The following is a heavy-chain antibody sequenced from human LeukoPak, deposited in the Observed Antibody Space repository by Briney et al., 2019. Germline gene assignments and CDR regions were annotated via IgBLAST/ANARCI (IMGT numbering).Heavy chain of an antibody. CDR1: GFTFSDYY. CDR2: ISPSGDII. V-gene: IGHV3-11*01. D-gene: IGHD6-19*01. J-gene: IGHJ4*02. Sequence: GGSLRLSCAASGFTFSDYYISWLRQAPGKGLEWVSDISPSGDIISYADSVKGRFIISRDYAKESLHLQMNSPRVEDSAVYYCARETVAGTFDYWGQGTQVTVSS. CDR3: ARETVAGTFDY.